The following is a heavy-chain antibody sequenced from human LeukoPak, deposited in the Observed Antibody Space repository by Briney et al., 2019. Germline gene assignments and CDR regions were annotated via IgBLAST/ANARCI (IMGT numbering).Heavy chain of an antibody. CDR2: INTDGSST. D-gene: IGHD6-19*01. J-gene: IGHJ4*02. Sequence: GGSLRLSCAASGFTFGSYWMHWVRQAPGKGLVWVSRINTDGSSTSYADSVKGRFTISRGNAKNTLYLQMNSLRAEDTAVYYCASVDSGREDYWGQGTLVTVSS. CDR3: ASVDSGREDY. V-gene: IGHV3-74*01. CDR1: GFTFGSYW.